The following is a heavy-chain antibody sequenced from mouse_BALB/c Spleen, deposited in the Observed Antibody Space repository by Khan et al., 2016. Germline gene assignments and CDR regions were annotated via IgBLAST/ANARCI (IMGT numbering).Heavy chain of an antibody. CDR2: IWGDGSK. D-gene: IGHD2-2*01. CDR1: GFSIIAYG. V-gene: IGHV2-6-7*01. J-gene: IGHJ4*01. CDR3: ARDGWGYYAMDY. Sequence: QVQLKESGPGLVAPSQSLSITCTVSGFSIIAYGVNWVRQPPGKGLEWLGMIWGDGSKDYNSALKSRLNITKDNSKSQVFLKMNRLQTDDTAKYYCARDGWGYYAMDYWGQGTSVTVSS.